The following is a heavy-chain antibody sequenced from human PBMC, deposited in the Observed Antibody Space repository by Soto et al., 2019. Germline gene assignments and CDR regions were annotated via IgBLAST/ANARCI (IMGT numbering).Heavy chain of an antibody. Sequence: EVQLVESGGGLIQPGGSLRLSCAASGFTVSSNYMSWVRQAPGKGLEWVSVIYGGGSTYYADSVKGRFTISRDNSKNTLYLKMNSLRAEDTAVYYCARDPERTHSWSFDLWGRGTLVTVSS. J-gene: IGHJ2*01. CDR3: ARDPERTHSWSFDL. CDR2: IYGGGST. V-gene: IGHV3-53*01. CDR1: GFTVSSNY.